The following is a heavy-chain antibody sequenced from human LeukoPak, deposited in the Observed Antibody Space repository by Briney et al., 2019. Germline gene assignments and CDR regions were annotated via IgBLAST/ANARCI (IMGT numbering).Heavy chain of an antibody. CDR2: INTNTGNP. CDR3: ARDLIAVAGTVPFDY. CDR1: GYTFTSYA. J-gene: IGHJ4*02. V-gene: IGHV7-4-1*02. D-gene: IGHD6-19*01. Sequence: ASVKVSCKASGYTFTSYAMNWLRQAPGQGLEWMGWINTNTGNPTYAQGFTGRFVFSLDTSVSTAYLQISSLKAEDTAVYYCARDLIAVAGTVPFDYWGQGTLVTVSS.